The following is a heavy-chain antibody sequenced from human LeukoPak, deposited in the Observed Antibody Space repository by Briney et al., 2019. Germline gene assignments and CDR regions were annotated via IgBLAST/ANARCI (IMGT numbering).Heavy chain of an antibody. D-gene: IGHD2-2*01. V-gene: IGHV3-30-3*01. Sequence: GGSLRLSSAASGFTFSSYAMHWVRQAPGKGPEWVAVISYDGSNKYYADSVKGRFTISRDNSKNTLYLQMNSLRAEDTAVYYCAAQHIVVVPAAFDYWGQGTLVTVSS. CDR3: AAQHIVVVPAAFDY. CDR1: GFTFSSYA. J-gene: IGHJ4*02. CDR2: ISYDGSNK.